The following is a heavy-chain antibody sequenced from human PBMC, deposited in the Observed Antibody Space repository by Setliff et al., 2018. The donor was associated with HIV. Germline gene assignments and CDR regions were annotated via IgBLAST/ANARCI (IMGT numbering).Heavy chain of an antibody. CDR1: GFTFSKSA. V-gene: IGHV1-3*01. J-gene: IGHJ5*01. CDR3: ARTEYDSRKSFLDS. Sequence: ASVKVSCKASGFTFSKSAIHWVRQAPGQRLELMAWINAANGHAKYSQKFQGRVTITRDTSATISYMELSILTSEDTAFYFCARTEYDSRKSFLDSWGQGTLVTVSS. CDR2: INAANGHA. D-gene: IGHD3-16*01.